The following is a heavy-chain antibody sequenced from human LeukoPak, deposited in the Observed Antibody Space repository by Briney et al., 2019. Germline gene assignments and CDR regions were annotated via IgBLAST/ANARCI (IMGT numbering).Heavy chain of an antibody. CDR3: ARHDSFIPY. V-gene: IGHV3-23*01. J-gene: IGHJ4*02. Sequence: PGGSLRLSCAAHRFTFNYYAMSWVRQAPGKGLEWVSGISDNEGKTYYTDSVKGRFTISRDNTKNTVYLQMNNLRADDTAVYFCARHDSFIPYWGQGTLVTVSS. CDR1: RFTFNYYA. D-gene: IGHD5-18*01. CDR2: ISDNEGKT.